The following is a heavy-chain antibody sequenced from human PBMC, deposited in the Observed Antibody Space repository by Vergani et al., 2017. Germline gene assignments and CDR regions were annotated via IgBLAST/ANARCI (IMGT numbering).Heavy chain of an antibody. D-gene: IGHD6-13*01. CDR2: ISSSGGTI. J-gene: IGHJ4*02. CDR1: GFTFSSYE. V-gene: IGHV3-48*03. CDR3: AKDLSSSWYVGFDY. Sequence: EVQLVESGGGLVQPGGSLRLSCAASGFTFSSYEMNWVRQAPGKGLEWVSYISSSGGTIYYADSVKGRFTISRDNAKNSLDLQMNSLRAEDTAVYYCAKDLSSSWYVGFDYWGQGTLVTVSS.